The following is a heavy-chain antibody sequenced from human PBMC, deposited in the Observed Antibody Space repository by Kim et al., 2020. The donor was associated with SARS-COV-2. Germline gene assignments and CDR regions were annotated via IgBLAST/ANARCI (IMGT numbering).Heavy chain of an antibody. V-gene: IGHV4-34*01. D-gene: IGHD3-10*01. CDR2: ST. Sequence: STNYNPSLKSRVTISVDTSKNQFSLELSSVTAADTAVYYCARMVRGVRNYWGQGTLVTVSS. CDR3: ARMVRGVRNY. J-gene: IGHJ4*02.